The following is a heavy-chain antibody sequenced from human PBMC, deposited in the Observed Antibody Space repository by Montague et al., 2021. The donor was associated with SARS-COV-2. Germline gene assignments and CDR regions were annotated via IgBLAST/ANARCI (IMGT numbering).Heavy chain of an antibody. V-gene: IGHV4-39*01. Sequence: SETLSLTCTVSGGSISSSSYYWGWIHQPPGKGLEWIGSIYYSGSTYYNPSLKSRVTISVDTSKNQFSLKLSSVTAADTAVYYCARSINLYDFWSGYYQGWFDPWGQGTLVTVSS. CDR1: GGSISSSSYY. CDR3: ARSINLYDFWSGYYQGWFDP. CDR2: IYYSGST. D-gene: IGHD3-3*01. J-gene: IGHJ5*02.